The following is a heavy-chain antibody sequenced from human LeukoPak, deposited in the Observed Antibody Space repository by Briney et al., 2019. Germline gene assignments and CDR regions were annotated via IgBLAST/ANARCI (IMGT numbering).Heavy chain of an antibody. V-gene: IGHV3-7*05. CDR1: GFTFSSYW. J-gene: IGHJ6*02. Sequence: GGSLRLSCAASGFTFSSYWMGWVRQAPGRGLEWVANIKGDGSEEYYVDSVKGLFTISRDNAKNSLYLHMNSLRAEDTAVYYCAKAMVYGGGSYYYYGMDVWGQGTTVTVSS. CDR3: AKAMVYGGGSYYYYGMDV. D-gene: IGHD4-23*01. CDR2: IKGDGSEE.